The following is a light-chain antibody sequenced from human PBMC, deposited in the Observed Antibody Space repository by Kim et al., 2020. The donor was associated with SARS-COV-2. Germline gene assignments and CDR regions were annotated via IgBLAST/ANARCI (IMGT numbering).Light chain of an antibody. V-gene: IGLV10-54*01. CDR3: SSWDNSLNSWV. CDR1: SNNVGNRG. CDR2: RNN. Sequence: QTATLTCTGNSNNVGNRGAAWLQQHQGHPPKLLFYRNNKRPSGISERLSASRSGNTASLTITGLQPEDEADYYCSSWDNSLNSWVFGGGTQLTVL. J-gene: IGLJ3*02.